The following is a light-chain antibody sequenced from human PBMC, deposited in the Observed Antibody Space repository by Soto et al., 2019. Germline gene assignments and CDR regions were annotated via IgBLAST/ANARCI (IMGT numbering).Light chain of an antibody. CDR3: ATWHNSVNWV. V-gene: IGLV1-51*01. Sequence: QAVVTQPPSVSAAPGQKVTISCSGSNSNIGRTYVSWYQQLPGTAPKLLIYDNNKRPSGIPDRFSGSKSGTSATLDISGLQTGDEADYYCATWHNSVNWVFGGGTKVTVL. J-gene: IGLJ3*02. CDR2: DNN. CDR1: NSNIGRTY.